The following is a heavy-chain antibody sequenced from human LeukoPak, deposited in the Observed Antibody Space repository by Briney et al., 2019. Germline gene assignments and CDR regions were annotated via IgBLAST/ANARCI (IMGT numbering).Heavy chain of an antibody. CDR2: INHSGST. J-gene: IGHJ5*02. D-gene: IGHD2-15*01. CDR1: GVSFSGYY. CDR3: AGSDLGYCSGGSCYSPWFDP. Sequence: PSETLSLTCAVYGVSFSGYYWSWLRQPPGKGLEWIGEINHSGSTNYNPSLKSRVTISVDTSKNQFSLKLSSVTAADTAVYYCAGSDLGYCSGGSCYSPWFDPWGQGTLVTVSS. V-gene: IGHV4-34*01.